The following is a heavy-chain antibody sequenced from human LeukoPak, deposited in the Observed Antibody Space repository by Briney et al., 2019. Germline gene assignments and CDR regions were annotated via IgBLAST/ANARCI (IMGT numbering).Heavy chain of an antibody. V-gene: IGHV3-15*01. CDR1: GFTFSSYA. J-gene: IGHJ4*02. D-gene: IGHD3-10*01. CDR3: TTDPGSGSSYGAFGDY. CDR2: IKSKTDGGTT. Sequence: GGSLRLSCAASGFTFSSYAMSWVHQAPGKGLEWVGRIKSKTDGGTTDYAAPVKGRFTISRDDSKNTLNLQMNSLRTEDTAVYYCTTDPGSGSSYGAFGDYWGQGILVTVSS.